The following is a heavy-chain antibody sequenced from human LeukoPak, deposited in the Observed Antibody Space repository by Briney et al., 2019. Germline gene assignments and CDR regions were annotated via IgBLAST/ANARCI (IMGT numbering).Heavy chain of an antibody. CDR1: GGPIINSNYY. V-gene: IGHV4-61*02. CDR2: IYTSGST. Sequence: PSETLSLTCTVSGGPIINSNYYWSWIRQPAGKGLEWIGRIYTSGSTNYNPSLKSRVTISVDTSKNQFSLKLSSVTAADTAVYYCARSTEYYDILTGYFDPWGQGTLVTVSS. D-gene: IGHD3-9*01. J-gene: IGHJ5*02. CDR3: ARSTEYYDILTGYFDP.